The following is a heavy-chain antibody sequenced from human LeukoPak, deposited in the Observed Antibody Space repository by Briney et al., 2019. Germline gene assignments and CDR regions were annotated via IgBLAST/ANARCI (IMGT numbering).Heavy chain of an antibody. CDR1: GYSISSGYY. CDR2: IYHSGST. V-gene: IGHV4-38-2*02. CDR3: ARRGGRGYSYGYSMWWFDP. J-gene: IGHJ5*02. D-gene: IGHD5-18*01. Sequence: PSETLSLTCTVSGYSISSGYYWGWIRQPPGKGLEWIGSIYHSGSTYYNPSLKSRVTISVDTSKNQFSLKLSSVTAADTAVYYCARRGGRGYSYGYSMWWFDPWGQGTLVTVSS.